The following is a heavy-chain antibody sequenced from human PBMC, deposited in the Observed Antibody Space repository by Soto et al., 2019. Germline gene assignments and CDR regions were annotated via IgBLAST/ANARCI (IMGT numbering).Heavy chain of an antibody. J-gene: IGHJ4*02. V-gene: IGHV1-18*01. CDR3: ARVGESSGSYYNSDFDY. CDR1: GYTFTSYG. D-gene: IGHD3-10*01. CDR2: ISAYNGNT. Sequence: QVQLVQSGAEVKKPGASVKVSCKASGYTFTSYGISWVRQAPGQGLEWMGWISAYNGNTNYAQKLQGRVTMTTDTPTNSAYMELRSLRSDDTAVYYCARVGESSGSYYNSDFDYWGQGTLVTVSS.